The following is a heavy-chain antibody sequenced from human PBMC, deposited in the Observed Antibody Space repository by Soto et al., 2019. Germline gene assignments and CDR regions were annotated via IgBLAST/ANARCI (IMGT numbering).Heavy chain of an antibody. V-gene: IGHV4-34*01. CDR3: ARVTNRRDYYGMDV. CDR2: INHSGST. CDR1: GGSFSGYY. J-gene: IGHJ6*02. Sequence: RSLTCAVYGGSFSGYYWSWIRQPPGKGLEWIGEINHSGSTNYNPSLKSRVTISVDTSKNQFSLKLSSVTAADTAVYYCARVTNRRDYYGMDVWGQGTTVTVSS.